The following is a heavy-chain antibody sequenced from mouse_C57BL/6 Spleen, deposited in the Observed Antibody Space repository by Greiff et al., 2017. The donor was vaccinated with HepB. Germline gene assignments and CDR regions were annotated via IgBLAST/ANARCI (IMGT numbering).Heavy chain of an antibody. CDR2: ISYDGSN. V-gene: IGHV3-6*01. J-gene: IGHJ1*03. Sequence: EVQLQQSGPGLVKPSQSLSLTCSVTGYSITSGYYWNWIRQFPGNKLEWMGYISYDGSNNYNPSLKNRISITRDTSKNQFFLKLNSVTTEDTATYYCARNYYKDWYFDVWGTGTTVTVSS. CDR3: ARNYYKDWYFDV. D-gene: IGHD2-12*01. CDR1: GYSITSGYY.